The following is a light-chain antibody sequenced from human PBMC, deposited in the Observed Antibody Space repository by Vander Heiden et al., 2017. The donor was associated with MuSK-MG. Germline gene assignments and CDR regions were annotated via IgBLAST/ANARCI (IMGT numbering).Light chain of an antibody. CDR2: HNS. CDR1: SSNIGTNN. Sequence: QSVLTQPPSASGTPGQTVTIACSGSSSNIGTNNVQWCQQLPGTAPKLLIHHNSQRPAGVPDRISGSKSGTSASLAISGLRSEDEADYYCAVWDNSLSAWVLGGGTKVTVL. V-gene: IGLV1-47*02. CDR3: AVWDNSLSAWV. J-gene: IGLJ3*02.